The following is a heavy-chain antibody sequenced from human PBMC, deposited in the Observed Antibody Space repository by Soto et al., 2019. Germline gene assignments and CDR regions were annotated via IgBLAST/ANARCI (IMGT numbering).Heavy chain of an antibody. J-gene: IGHJ6*02. D-gene: IGHD3-10*02. Sequence: SVKVSCKASGHTFSSDAISWVRQAPGKGLEWMGKIIPTFGRTNYAQKVQGRLTISADDSTSTAYMELTSLESADTAVYYCARDPLSSFAMDVWGQGTTVTVSS. CDR3: ARDPLSSFAMDV. CDR2: IIPTFGRT. CDR1: GHTFSSDA. V-gene: IGHV1-69*13.